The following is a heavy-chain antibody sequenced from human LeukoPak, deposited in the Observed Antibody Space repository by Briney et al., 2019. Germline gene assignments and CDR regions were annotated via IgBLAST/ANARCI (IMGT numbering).Heavy chain of an antibody. CDR2: IKQDGSEK. CDR3: ARESFAARWD. J-gene: IGHJ4*02. Sequence: GGTLRLSCAASGFTFSSYAMSWVRQAPGKGLEWVANIKQDGSEKYYVDSVKGRFTISRDNAKNSLYLQMNSLRAEDTAVYYCARESFAARWDWGQGTLVTVSS. CDR1: GFTFSSYA. V-gene: IGHV3-7*01. D-gene: IGHD6-6*01.